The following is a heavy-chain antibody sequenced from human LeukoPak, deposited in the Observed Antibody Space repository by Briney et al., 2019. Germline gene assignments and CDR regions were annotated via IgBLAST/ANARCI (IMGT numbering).Heavy chain of an antibody. Sequence: ASVKVSCKASVYTFSGYYMHWVRQAPGQGLEWMGWINPNSGGTDYAQKFQGRVTMTRDTSISTAYMELSRLRSDGTAVYYCASGDRVTMLRGGNIGYFDYWGQGTLVTVSS. V-gene: IGHV1-2*02. CDR2: INPNSGGT. CDR3: ASGDRVTMLRGGNIGYFDY. CDR1: VYTFSGYY. J-gene: IGHJ4*02. D-gene: IGHD3-10*01.